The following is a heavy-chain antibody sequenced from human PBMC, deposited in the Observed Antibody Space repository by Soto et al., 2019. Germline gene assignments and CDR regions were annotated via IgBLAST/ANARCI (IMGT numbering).Heavy chain of an antibody. Sequence: GGSLRLSCAASGFTFSSFNMNWVRQAPGKGLEWISYIGVGSTTVYYADSVKGRFTISRDNANNSLYLQMNSLRAEDTAVYFCARDYRLAHYYNSGSYYSIDYWGPGTLVTVS. CDR1: GFTFSSFN. CDR3: ARDYRLAHYYNSGSYYSIDY. V-gene: IGHV3-48*01. D-gene: IGHD3-10*01. J-gene: IGHJ4*02. CDR2: IGVGSTTV.